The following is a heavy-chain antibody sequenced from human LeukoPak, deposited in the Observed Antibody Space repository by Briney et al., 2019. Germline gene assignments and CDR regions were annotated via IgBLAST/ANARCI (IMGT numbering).Heavy chain of an antibody. J-gene: IGHJ4*02. Sequence: VASVKVSCKASGYTFTSYDINWVRQATGQGLEWMGWMNPNSGNTGYAQKFQGRVTITRNTSISTAYMELSSLRSEDTAVYYCARGPMRVRGYYDSSGYYYRLDYWGQGTLVTVSS. CDR2: MNPNSGNT. CDR3: ARGPMRVRGYYDSSGYYYRLDY. D-gene: IGHD3-22*01. V-gene: IGHV1-8*03. CDR1: GYTFTSYD.